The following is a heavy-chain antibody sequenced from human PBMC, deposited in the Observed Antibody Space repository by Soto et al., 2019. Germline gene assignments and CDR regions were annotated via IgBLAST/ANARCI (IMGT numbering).Heavy chain of an antibody. CDR3: ARGSGRQLWLSRRDAFDI. V-gene: IGHV1-8*01. CDR2: MNPNSGNT. J-gene: IGHJ3*02. CDR1: GYTFTSYD. Sequence: ASVKVSCKASGYTFTSYDINWVRQATGQGLEWMGWMNPNSGNTGYAQKFQGRVTMNRNTSISTAYMELSSLRSEDTAVYYCARGSGRQLWLSRRDAFDIWGQGTMVTVSS. D-gene: IGHD5-18*01.